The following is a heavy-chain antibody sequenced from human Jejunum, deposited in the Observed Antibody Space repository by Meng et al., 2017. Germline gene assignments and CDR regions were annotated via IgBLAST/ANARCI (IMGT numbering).Heavy chain of an antibody. CDR1: VGPITSTRW. Sequence: SGPGRGEPSGTHSLTFAVSVGPITSTRWVSWRRQNPGKGLEWIGEVFHSGTPNYNPSLMSRLTMSVDKSKNQFSLNLTSVTAADTAVYYCASRPVGIRTYYFDCWGQGTLVTVSS. V-gene: IGHV4-4*02. J-gene: IGHJ4*02. D-gene: IGHD2-21*01. CDR3: ASRPVGIRTYYFDC. CDR2: VFHSGTP.